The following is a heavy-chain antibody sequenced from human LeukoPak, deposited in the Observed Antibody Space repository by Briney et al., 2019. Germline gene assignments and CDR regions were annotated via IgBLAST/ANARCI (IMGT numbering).Heavy chain of an antibody. CDR1: GYTFTSYG. D-gene: IGHD4-23*01. V-gene: IGHV1-18*01. CDR3: ARRASQAKVDYYYYYMDV. CDR2: ISAYNGNT. Sequence: WASVKVSCKSSGYTFTSYGISWVRQAPGQGLGWMGWISAYNGNTNYAQKLQGRVTMTTDTSTSTAYMELRSLRSDDTAVYYCARRASQAKVDYYYYYMDVWGKGTTVTVSS. J-gene: IGHJ6*03.